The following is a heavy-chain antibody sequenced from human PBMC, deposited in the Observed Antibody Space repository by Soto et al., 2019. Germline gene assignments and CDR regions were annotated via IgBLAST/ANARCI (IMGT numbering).Heavy chain of an antibody. V-gene: IGHV5-51*01. Sequence: GESLKISCKGFGYSFTNNWIGRVRQMPGEGLEWMGTIYPGDSDTSYSPSFQGLVTISADKSISTAYLHWSSLKASDTAIFYCAGDSGSYWHYFDSWGQGTLVTV. CDR1: GYSFTNNW. CDR3: AGDSGSYWHYFDS. CDR2: IYPGDSDT. J-gene: IGHJ4*02. D-gene: IGHD1-26*01.